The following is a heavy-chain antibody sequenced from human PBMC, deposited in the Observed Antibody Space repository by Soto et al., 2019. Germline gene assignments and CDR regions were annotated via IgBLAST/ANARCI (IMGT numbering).Heavy chain of an antibody. J-gene: IGHJ4*02. V-gene: IGHV1-2*02. CDR1: GYTFTGYY. Sequence: ASVKVSCKASGYTFTGYYMHWVRQAPGQGLEWMGWINPNSGGTNYAQKFQGRVTMTRDTSISTAYMELSRLRSDDTAVYYCATQAPGGYYRYMDYWGQGTLVTVSS. CDR3: ATQAPGGYYRYMDY. CDR2: INPNSGGT. D-gene: IGHD3-3*01.